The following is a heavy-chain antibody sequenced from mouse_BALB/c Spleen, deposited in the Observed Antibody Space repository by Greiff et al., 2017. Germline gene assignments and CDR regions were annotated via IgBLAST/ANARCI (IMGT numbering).Heavy chain of an antibody. CDR1: GFAFSSYD. D-gene: IGHD2-4*01. CDR2: ISSGGGST. J-gene: IGHJ4*01. V-gene: IGHV5-12-1*01. Sequence: EVQRVESGGGLVKPGGSLKLSCAASGFAFSSYDMSWVRQTPEKRLEWVAYISSGGGSTYYPDTVKGRFTISRDNAKNTLYLQMSSLKSEDTAMYYCARHGYYDYGRDVVYAMDYWGQGTSVTVSS. CDR3: ARHGYYDYGRDVVYAMDY.